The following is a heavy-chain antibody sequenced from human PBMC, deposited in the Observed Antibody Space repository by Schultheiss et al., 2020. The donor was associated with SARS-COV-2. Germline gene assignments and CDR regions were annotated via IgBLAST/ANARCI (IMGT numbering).Heavy chain of an antibody. D-gene: IGHD2-15*01. V-gene: IGHV1-2*02. Sequence: ASVKVSCKASGYTFTGYYVHWVRQAPGQGLEWMGWINPNSGGTNYAQKFQGRVTMTTDTSTSTAYMELRSLRSDDTAVYYCAREVEDIVVVVAAAHYYYYMDVWGKGTTVTVSS. CDR1: GYTFTGYY. CDR3: AREVEDIVVVVAAAHYYYYMDV. J-gene: IGHJ6*03. CDR2: INPNSGGT.